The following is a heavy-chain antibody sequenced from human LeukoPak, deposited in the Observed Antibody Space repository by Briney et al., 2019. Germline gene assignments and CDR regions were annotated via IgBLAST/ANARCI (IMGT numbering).Heavy chain of an antibody. CDR3: ATGMVPGYCSGGSCSSSGDY. Sequence: ASVKVSCKVSGYTLTELSMHWVRQAPGKGLEWMGGFDPEDGETIYAQKFQGRVTMTEDTSTDTAYMELSSLRSEDPAAYYCATGMVPGYCSGGSCSSSGDYWGQGTLVTVSS. CDR2: FDPEDGET. V-gene: IGHV1-24*01. J-gene: IGHJ4*02. CDR1: GYTLTELS. D-gene: IGHD2-15*01.